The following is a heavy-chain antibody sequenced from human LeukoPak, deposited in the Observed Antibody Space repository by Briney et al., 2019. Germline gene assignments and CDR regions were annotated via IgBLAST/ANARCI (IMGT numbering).Heavy chain of an antibody. CDR1: GGSFSGYY. J-gene: IGHJ4*02. D-gene: IGHD1-20*01. CDR2: INHSGST. Sequence: SETLSLTCAVSGGSFSGYYWSWIRQPPGKGLEWIGEINHSGSTNYNPSLKSRVTISVDTSKNQFSLKLSTVTAADTAVYYCARRAHRAYQLPRITGTPFDYWGQGTLVTVSS. CDR3: ARRAHRAYQLPRITGTPFDY. V-gene: IGHV4-34*01.